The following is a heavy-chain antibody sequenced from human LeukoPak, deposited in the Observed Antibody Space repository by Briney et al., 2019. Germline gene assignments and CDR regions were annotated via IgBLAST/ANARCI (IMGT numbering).Heavy chain of an antibody. J-gene: IGHJ5*02. D-gene: IGHD1-7*01. V-gene: IGHV1-2*02. CDR2: IDPNSGDT. Sequence: GASVKVSCEASGYTFSDYYMHWVRQAPGQGLEWMGWIDPNSGDTNYAQKFQGRVTLTRDTSITAAYMELSSLRSDDTAVYYCTRGGGITGTKRSSDPWGQGTLVTVSS. CDR3: TRGGGITGTKRSSDP. CDR1: GYTFSDYY.